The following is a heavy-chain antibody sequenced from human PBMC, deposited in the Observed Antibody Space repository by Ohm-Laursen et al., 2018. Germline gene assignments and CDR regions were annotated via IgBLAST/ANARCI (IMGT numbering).Heavy chain of an antibody. V-gene: IGHV3-15*01. J-gene: IGHJ4*02. Sequence: GSLRLSCAASGFTFSNAWVSWVRQAPEKGLEWIGRIKLKRDGETTDYAAPVKDRFTISRDDSKNTLYLQMDSLKTEDTAVYYCTTRIRTTNDNWGQGTLVTVSS. CDR1: GFTFSNAW. CDR2: IKLKRDGETT. D-gene: IGHD1-7*01. CDR3: TTRIRTTNDN.